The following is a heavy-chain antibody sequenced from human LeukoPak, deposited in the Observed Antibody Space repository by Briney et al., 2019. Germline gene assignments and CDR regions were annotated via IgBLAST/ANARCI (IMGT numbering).Heavy chain of an antibody. D-gene: IGHD3-16*02. J-gene: IGHJ5*02. CDR2: IYHSGST. Sequence: PLETLSLTCAVSGYSISSGYYWGWIRQPPGKGLEWIGSIYHSGSTYYNPSLKSRVTISVDTSKNQFSLKLSSVTAADTAVYYCARHGSDYVWGSYRHNWFDPWGQGTLVTVSS. V-gene: IGHV4-38-2*01. CDR1: GYSISSGYY. CDR3: ARHGSDYVWGSYRHNWFDP.